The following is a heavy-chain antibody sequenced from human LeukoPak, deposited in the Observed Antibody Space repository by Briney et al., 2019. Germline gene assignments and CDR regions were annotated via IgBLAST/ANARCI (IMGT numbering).Heavy chain of an antibody. Sequence: SETLSLTCTVSVGSISSYYWSWIRHPPGKGLEWIGDIYDSGSTSYNPSLNSRVTISTDTSKNQFSLKLTSVTAADTAVYYCARRGSWLLPFDYWGQGTLVTVSS. CDR3: ARRGSWLLPFDY. CDR2: IYDSGST. V-gene: IGHV4-59*08. CDR1: VGSISSYY. D-gene: IGHD3-22*01. J-gene: IGHJ4*02.